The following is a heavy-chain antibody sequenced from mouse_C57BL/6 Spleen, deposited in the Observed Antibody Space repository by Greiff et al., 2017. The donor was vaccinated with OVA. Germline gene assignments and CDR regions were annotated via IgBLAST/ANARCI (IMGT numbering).Heavy chain of an antibody. V-gene: IGHV1-80*01. J-gene: IGHJ1*03. D-gene: IGHD1-1*01. Sequence: QVQLQQSGAELVKPVASVKISCKASGYAFSSYWMNWVKQRPGTGLEWIGQIYPGDGDTNYNGKFKGKATLTADKSSSTAYMQLSSLTSEDSAVYCCARGYYGSSRQFDVWGTGTTVTVSS. CDR2: IYPGDGDT. CDR1: GYAFSSYW. CDR3: ARGYYGSSRQFDV.